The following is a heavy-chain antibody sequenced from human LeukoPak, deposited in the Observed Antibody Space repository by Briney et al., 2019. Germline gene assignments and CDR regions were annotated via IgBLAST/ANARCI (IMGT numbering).Heavy chain of an antibody. D-gene: IGHD4-23*01. CDR2: INHSGST. CDR1: GGYFSGYY. CDR3: ARGPTVVRD. J-gene: IGHJ4*02. Sequence: SETLSLTCAVYGGYFSGYYWSWIRQPPGKGLEWIGEINHSGSTNYNPSLKSRVTISVDTSKNQFSLKLSSVTAADTAVYYCARGPTVVRDWGQGTLVTVSS. V-gene: IGHV4-34*01.